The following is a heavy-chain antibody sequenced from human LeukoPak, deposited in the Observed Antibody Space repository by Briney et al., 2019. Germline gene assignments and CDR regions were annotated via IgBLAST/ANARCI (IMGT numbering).Heavy chain of an antibody. CDR2: IIPIFDTA. J-gene: IGHJ4*02. CDR1: GGTFSSYA. Sequence: SVKVSCKASGGTFSSYAISWVRQAPGQGLEWMGGIIPIFDTANYAQKFQGRVTITADESTSTAYMELSSLRSEDTAVYYCASYLQNWGEWNFDYWGQGTLVTVSS. V-gene: IGHV1-69*01. D-gene: IGHD7-27*01. CDR3: ASYLQNWGEWNFDY.